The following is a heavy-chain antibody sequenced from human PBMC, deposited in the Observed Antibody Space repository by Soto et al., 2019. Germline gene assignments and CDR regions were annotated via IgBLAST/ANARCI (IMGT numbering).Heavy chain of an antibody. Sequence: SETLSLTCTVSGGSISGSSYYWGWIRQPPGKGLEWIGNIYLSGTTYYNPSLKSRVTISYDTSKNQFSLNLRSVTAADTAVYYCARRERTITIFGVVIAPRKYYYYGMDVWGQGTTVTVSS. CDR2: IYLSGTT. D-gene: IGHD3-3*01. V-gene: IGHV4-39*01. CDR3: ARRERTITIFGVVIAPRKYYYYGMDV. J-gene: IGHJ6*02. CDR1: GGSISGSSYY.